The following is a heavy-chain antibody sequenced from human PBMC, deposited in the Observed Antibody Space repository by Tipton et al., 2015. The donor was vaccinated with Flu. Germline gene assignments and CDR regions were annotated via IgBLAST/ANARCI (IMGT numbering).Heavy chain of an antibody. CDR1: GGSISNNDYY. J-gene: IGHJ4*02. CDR3: ARGPAYGDCYWCPPSDH. V-gene: IGHV4-39*02. Sequence: TLSLTCTVFGGSISNNDYYWVWVRQPPGKGLEWIGTTYYSGGTYYNPSLQSRVTISIDTSQNHFSLNVRSVTAADTAVYYCARGPAYGDCYWCPPSDHWGQGTLVTVSS. CDR2: TYYSGGT. D-gene: IGHD2-21*01.